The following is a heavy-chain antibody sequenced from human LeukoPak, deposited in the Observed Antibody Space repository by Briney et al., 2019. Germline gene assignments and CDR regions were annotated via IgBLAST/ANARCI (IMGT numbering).Heavy chain of an antibody. J-gene: IGHJ3*02. Sequence: SETLSLTCTVSGGSISSGDSYWSWIRQLPGKGLEWIGYIYYSGTTYYNPSLKCRITISVDTSKNQFSLKLSSVTAADTAVYYCARNDYCSGGSCYSNNAFDIWGQGTMVTVSS. V-gene: IGHV4-31*03. CDR3: ARNDYCSGGSCYSNNAFDI. CDR2: IYYSGTT. D-gene: IGHD2-15*01. CDR1: GGSISSGDSY.